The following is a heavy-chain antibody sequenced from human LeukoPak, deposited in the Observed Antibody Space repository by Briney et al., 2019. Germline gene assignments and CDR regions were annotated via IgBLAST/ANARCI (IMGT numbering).Heavy chain of an antibody. CDR2: ISGSGGST. CDR3: VKASSSSPQYNWFDA. J-gene: IGHJ5*02. D-gene: IGHD6-6*01. V-gene: IGHV3-23*01. CDR1: GFTFSSYA. Sequence: GGSLRLSCAASGFTFSSYAMSWVRQAPGKGLEWVSAISGSGGSTYYADSVKGRFTISRDNSKNTLYLQVNSLRAEDTALYYCVKASSSSPQYNWFDAWGQGTLVTVSS.